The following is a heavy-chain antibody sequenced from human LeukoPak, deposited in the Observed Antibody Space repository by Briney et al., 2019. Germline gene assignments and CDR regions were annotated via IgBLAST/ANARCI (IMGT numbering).Heavy chain of an antibody. D-gene: IGHD6-13*01. CDR3: ARGAIPAAVTGGADFDY. CDR1: GYRFTSYW. V-gene: IGHV5-51*01. Sequence: EESLKISCKGSGYRFTSYWIGWVRQMPGKGLEWMGIIYPGDSDTRYSPSFRGQVTISADKSTSTAYLQWRSLWASDTAMYYCARGAIPAAVTGGADFDYWGQGTLVTVSS. CDR2: IYPGDSDT. J-gene: IGHJ4*02.